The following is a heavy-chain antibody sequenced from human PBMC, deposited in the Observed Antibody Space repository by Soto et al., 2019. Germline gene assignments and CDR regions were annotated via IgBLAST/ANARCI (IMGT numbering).Heavy chain of an antibody. CDR2: ISSSSSYI. CDR3: ARELGCSSTSCYVYYYYYGMDV. V-gene: IGHV3-21*04. D-gene: IGHD2-2*01. J-gene: IGHJ6*02. Sequence: PGGSLRLSCAASGSTFSSYSMNWVRQAPGKGLEWVSSISSSSSYIYYADSVKGRFTISRDNAKNSLYLQMNSLRAEDTAVYCCARELGCSSTSCYVYYYYYGMDVWGQGTTVTVSS. CDR1: GSTFSSYS.